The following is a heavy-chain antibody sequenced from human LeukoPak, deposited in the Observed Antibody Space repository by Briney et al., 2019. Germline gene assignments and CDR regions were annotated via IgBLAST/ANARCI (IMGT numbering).Heavy chain of an antibody. J-gene: IGHJ3*02. D-gene: IGHD5-12*01. CDR1: GVTVSSNY. CDR3: ARARGGYTAFDI. Sequence: PGGALRLSCAGPGVTVSSNYMSWVRPAPGEGVEWVSVIYSGGSTYYADSVKGRFTISRDNSKNTLYLQMNSLRAEDTAVYYCARARGGYTAFDIWGQGTMVTVSS. V-gene: IGHV3-53*01. CDR2: IYSGGST.